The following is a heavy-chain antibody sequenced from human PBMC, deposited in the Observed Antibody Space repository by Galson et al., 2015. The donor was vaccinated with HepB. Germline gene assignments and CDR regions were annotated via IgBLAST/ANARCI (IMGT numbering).Heavy chain of an antibody. CDR1: GFSLSTSGMC. CDR3: ARGTLERYYYYGMDV. J-gene: IGHJ6*02. D-gene: IGHD3-3*01. V-gene: IGHV2-70*01. CDR2: IGWDDDK. Sequence: PALVKPTQTLTLTCTFSGFSLSTSGMCVSWIRQPPGKALEWLALIGWDDDKYYNTSLKTRLTISKDTSKNQVVLTMTNMDPVDTATYYCARGTLERYYYYGMDVWGQGTTVTVSS.